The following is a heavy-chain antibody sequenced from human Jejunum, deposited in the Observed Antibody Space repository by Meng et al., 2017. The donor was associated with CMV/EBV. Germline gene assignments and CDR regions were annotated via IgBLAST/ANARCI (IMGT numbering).Heavy chain of an antibody. J-gene: IGHJ2*01. CDR3: ARNRGAWFFDL. CDR1: GYSFTASY. CDR2: INVNTSVT. D-gene: IGHD2/OR15-2a*01. V-gene: IGHV1-2*06. Sequence: SCQASGYSFTASYFRCVRQAPGPGLEWVGRINVNTSVTNFRQRFLGRATMTADASNNTVYMELKKLTSDDTALYYCARNRGAWFFDLWGRGTLVTVSS.